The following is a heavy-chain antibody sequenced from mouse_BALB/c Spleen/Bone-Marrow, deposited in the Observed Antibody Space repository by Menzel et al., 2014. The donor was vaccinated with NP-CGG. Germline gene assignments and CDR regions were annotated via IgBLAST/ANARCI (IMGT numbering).Heavy chain of an antibody. V-gene: IGHV1-7*01. D-gene: IGHD2-4*01. CDR1: GYTFTNYW. CDR2: INPSTGYT. J-gene: IGHJ4*01. CDR3: ARSTITTGMDY. Sequence: QVQLQQSGAELAKPGASVKMSCKASGYTFTNYWMHWVKPRPGQGLEWIGYINPSTGYTEYNQKFKDKATLTADKSSSTAYMQLSSLTSEDSAVYYCARSTITTGMDYWGQGTSVTVSS.